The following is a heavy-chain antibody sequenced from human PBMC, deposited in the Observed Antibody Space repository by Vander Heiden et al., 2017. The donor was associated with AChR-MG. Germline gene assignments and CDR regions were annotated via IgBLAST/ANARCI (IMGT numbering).Heavy chain of an antibody. D-gene: IGHD3-10*01. CDR1: GSTLTELS. V-gene: IGHV1-24*01. Sequence: QVHLVQSGAEVKKPGASVKVSCKVSGSTLTELSMHWVRQAPGKGLEWMGGFDPEDGETMYAQKFQGRVTMTEDTPIDTAYMELSSRRSEDTAVYYCATRVAEGLLWFRERGAFHVWGQGTMVTVSS. J-gene: IGHJ3*01. CDR3: ATRVAEGLLWFRERGAFHV. CDR2: FDPEDGET.